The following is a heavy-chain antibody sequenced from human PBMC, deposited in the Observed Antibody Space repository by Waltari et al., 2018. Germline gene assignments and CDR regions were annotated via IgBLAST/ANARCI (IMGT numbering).Heavy chain of an antibody. CDR3: TIQTNSIHDY. D-gene: IGHD4-4*01. Sequence: EVQLVESGGGLVQPGGSLSLSCAASGFTISGSPMHWVRQASGKGLDWVCHIRLKSNNYATTYSASVEGRFTISRDDSKNTAYLQMNSFKTDDTAIYYCTIQTNSIHDYWGQGTLVTVSS. V-gene: IGHV3-73*02. CDR2: IRLKSNNYAT. CDR1: GFTISGSP. J-gene: IGHJ4*02.